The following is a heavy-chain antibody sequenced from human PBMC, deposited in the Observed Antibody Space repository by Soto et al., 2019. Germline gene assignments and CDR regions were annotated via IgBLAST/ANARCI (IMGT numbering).Heavy chain of an antibody. CDR1: GYTFTSYY. V-gene: IGHV1-46*01. CDR2: INPSGGST. J-gene: IGHJ5*02. CDR3: AGAPGFSSVHPPNWFDP. D-gene: IGHD1-1*01. Sequence: QVQLVQSGAEVKKPGASVKVSCKASGYTFTSYYMHWVRQAPGQGLAWMGIINPSGGSTSYAQKFQGRVTITRVAYPSAVFMELSSLLLEDTAVYYCAGAPGFSSVHPPNWFDPWGQVPLVTVSS.